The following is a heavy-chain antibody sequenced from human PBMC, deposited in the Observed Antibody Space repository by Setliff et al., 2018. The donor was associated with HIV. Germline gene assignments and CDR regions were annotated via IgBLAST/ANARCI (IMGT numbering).Heavy chain of an antibody. CDR2: INTKTGTP. CDR3: ARDLLGDPDAFDI. CDR1: GYTFTSYA. D-gene: IGHD3-16*01. Sequence: PSVKVSCKASGYTFTSYAINWVRQAPGQGLECMGWINTKTGTPRYAQAFRGRFVISSDTSVTTSYLQINSLKAEDTAVYYCARDLLGDPDAFDIWGQGTQVT. J-gene: IGHJ3*02. V-gene: IGHV7-4-1*02.